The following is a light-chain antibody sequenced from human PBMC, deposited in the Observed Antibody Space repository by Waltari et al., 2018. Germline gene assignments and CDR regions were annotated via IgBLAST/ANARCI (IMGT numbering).Light chain of an antibody. J-gene: IGKJ2*01. CDR2: DAN. CDR1: QSVSGY. V-gene: IGKV3-11*01. CDR3: QHRISWPYT. Sequence: EIVLTQSPATLSLSPGEIATLSCRASQSVSGYLAWYQQRPGQAPRLLIYDANHRATGIPARFSGSGSGTDFTLTISSLEPEDFVVYYCQHRISWPYTFGQGTKLQI.